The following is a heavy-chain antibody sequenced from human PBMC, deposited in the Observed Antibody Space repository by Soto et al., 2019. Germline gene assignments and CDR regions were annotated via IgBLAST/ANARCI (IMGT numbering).Heavy chain of an antibody. Sequence: GASVKVSCKASGYTFTSYGISWVRQAPGQGLEWMGWISAYNGNTNYAQKLQGRVTMTTDTSTSTAYMELRSLRSDDTAVYYCARDSGYYDILTGYYIDYYYYGMDVWGQGTT. V-gene: IGHV1-18*01. CDR3: ARDSGYYDILTGYYIDYYYYGMDV. CDR1: GYTFTSYG. CDR2: ISAYNGNT. J-gene: IGHJ6*02. D-gene: IGHD3-9*01.